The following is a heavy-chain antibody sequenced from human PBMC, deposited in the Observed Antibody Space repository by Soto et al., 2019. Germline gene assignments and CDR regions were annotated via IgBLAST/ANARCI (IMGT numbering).Heavy chain of an antibody. CDR1: GFTFNTYG. D-gene: IGHD2-2*02. CDR3: AKSPNFYCSSPNCYKYYFDH. J-gene: IGHJ4*02. V-gene: IGHV3-30*18. CDR2: ISYDGSEK. Sequence: PGGSQRLSCAAAGFTFNTYGMHWVRQAPGKGLEWVAVISYDGSEKYYVDSVKGRFTISKDNSKNTLYLQMNSLRPEDTAVYYCAKSPNFYCSSPNCYKYYFDHWGQGTRATVSS.